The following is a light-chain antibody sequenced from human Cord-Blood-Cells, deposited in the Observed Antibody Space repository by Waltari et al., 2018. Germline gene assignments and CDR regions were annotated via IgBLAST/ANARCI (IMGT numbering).Light chain of an antibody. CDR1: QSISSW. CDR2: DAS. V-gene: IGKV1-5*01. J-gene: IGKJ1*01. Sequence: DIQMTESPSPLSASVADRVTITCRASQSISSWLAWYQQKPGKAPKLLIYDASSWESGVPSRFSGSGSGTEFTLTISSLQPDDFATYYCQQYNSYSPWTFGQGTKVEIK. CDR3: QQYNSYSPWT.